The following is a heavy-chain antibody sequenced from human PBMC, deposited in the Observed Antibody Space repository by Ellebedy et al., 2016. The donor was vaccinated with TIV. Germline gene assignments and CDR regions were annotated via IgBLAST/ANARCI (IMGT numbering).Heavy chain of an antibody. Sequence: GESLKISXKGSGYSFTSYWIGWVRQMPGKGLEWMGIIYPGDSDTRYSPSFQGQVTISADKSISTAYLQWSSLKASDTAMYYCARHSRRCSTSCYLLDYWGQGTLVTVSS. J-gene: IGHJ4*02. V-gene: IGHV5-51*01. CDR1: GYSFTSYW. CDR2: IYPGDSDT. CDR3: ARHSRRCSTSCYLLDY. D-gene: IGHD2-2*01.